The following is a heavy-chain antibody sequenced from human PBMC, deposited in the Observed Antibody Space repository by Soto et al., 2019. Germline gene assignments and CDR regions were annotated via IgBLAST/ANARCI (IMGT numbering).Heavy chain of an antibody. CDR1: GFTFSGSA. CDR2: IRSKANSYAT. D-gene: IGHD4-17*01. CDR3: TRQDDYGDYESIYYYYYMDV. V-gene: IGHV3-73*01. J-gene: IGHJ6*03. Sequence: GGSLRLSCAASGFTFSGSAMHWVRQASGKGLEWVGRIRSKANSYATAYAASVKGRFTISRDDSKNTAYLQMNSLKTEDTAVYYCTRQDDYGDYESIYYYYYMDVWGKGTTVTSP.